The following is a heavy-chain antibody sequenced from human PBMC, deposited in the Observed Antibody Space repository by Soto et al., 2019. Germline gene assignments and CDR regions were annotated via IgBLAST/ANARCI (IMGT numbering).Heavy chain of an antibody. Sequence: QVQLQQWGAGLLKPSETLSLTCAVYGGFVSSGSYYWSWIRQPPGKGLEWIGEMSHSGGTHFNPSLKSRVTISVDTPKNQFSLKMSSVTAADTALYYCARVEQGTATTVVDAFDIWGPGTMVTVSS. D-gene: IGHD1-1*01. V-gene: IGHV4-34*01. CDR3: ARVEQGTATTVVDAFDI. J-gene: IGHJ3*02. CDR2: MSHSGGT. CDR1: GGFVSSGSYY.